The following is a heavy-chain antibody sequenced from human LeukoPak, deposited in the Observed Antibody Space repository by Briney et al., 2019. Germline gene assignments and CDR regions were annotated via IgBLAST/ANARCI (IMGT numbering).Heavy chain of an antibody. CDR2: ISSSGSTV. CDR3: ASGGNSLAY. V-gene: IGHV3-48*03. CDR1: GFTFSNYE. D-gene: IGHD1-26*01. J-gene: IGHJ4*02. Sequence: PGGSLRLSCAASGFTFSNYEMNWVRQAPGKGLEWVSTISSSGSTVYYADSVKGRFTISRDNAKKSLSLQMNSLRAEDTAVYHCASGGNSLAYWGQGTLVTASS.